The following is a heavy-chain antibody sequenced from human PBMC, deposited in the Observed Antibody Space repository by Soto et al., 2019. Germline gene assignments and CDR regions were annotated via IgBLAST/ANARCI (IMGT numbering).Heavy chain of an antibody. CDR2: IIPIFGTA. V-gene: IGHV1-69*01. D-gene: IGHD4-17*01. J-gene: IGHJ4*02. CDR3: ARHLFPNYGDYDSGY. CDR1: GGTFSNYA. Sequence: QVQLVQSGAEVKKPGSSVKVSCKASGGTFSNYAISWVRQAPGQGLEWMGGIIPIFGTANYAQKFQGRVTITADESTSTAYMELSSLRSEDTAVYYCARHLFPNYGDYDSGYWGQGTLVTVSS.